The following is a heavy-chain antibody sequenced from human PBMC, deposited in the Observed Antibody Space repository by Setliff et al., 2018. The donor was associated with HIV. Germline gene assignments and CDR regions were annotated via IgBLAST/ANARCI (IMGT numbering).Heavy chain of an antibody. CDR1: GGSISSRDYY. Sequence: SETLSLTCTVSGGSISSRDYYWGWIRQPPGKGLEWIGSMSYSGSAYYNPSLKSRVTISVDTSKSQFSLRLSSVTAADTAVYYCARQRDFDWLLQNYYYMDVWGKGATFTVSS. CDR2: MSYSGSA. J-gene: IGHJ6*03. V-gene: IGHV4-39*01. D-gene: IGHD3-9*01. CDR3: ARQRDFDWLLQNYYYMDV.